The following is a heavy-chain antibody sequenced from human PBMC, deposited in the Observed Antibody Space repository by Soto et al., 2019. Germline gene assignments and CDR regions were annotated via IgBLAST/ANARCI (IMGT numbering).Heavy chain of an antibody. D-gene: IGHD3-22*01. CDR3: AIGGPYDSSGYYDFQH. CDR2: IIPIFGTA. V-gene: IGHV1-69*13. Sequence: SVKVSCKASGGTFSSYAISWVRQAPGQGLEWMGGIIPIFGTANYAQKFQGRVTITADESTSTAYMELSSLRSDDTAVYYCAIGGPYDSSGYYDFQHWGQGTLVTVSS. J-gene: IGHJ1*01. CDR1: GGTFSSYA.